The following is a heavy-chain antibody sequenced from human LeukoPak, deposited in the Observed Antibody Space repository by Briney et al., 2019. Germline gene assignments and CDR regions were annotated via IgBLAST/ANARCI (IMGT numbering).Heavy chain of an antibody. D-gene: IGHD3-10*01. Sequence: GGSLRLSCAACRFIFNLCAIICVRQAPGKGLEWVSAISGSGGSTYYADCVKGRFTISRDNSNTTLYLQMSSLRAVDTAVYCCAKWGSVSPSDGMDVWGQGTTVTVSS. CDR2: ISGSGGST. V-gene: IGHV3-23*01. J-gene: IGHJ6*02. CDR1: RFIFNLCA. CDR3: AKWGSVSPSDGMDV.